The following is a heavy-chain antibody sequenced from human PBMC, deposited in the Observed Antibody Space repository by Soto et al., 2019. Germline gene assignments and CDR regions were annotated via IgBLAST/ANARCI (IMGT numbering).Heavy chain of an antibody. CDR1: GFTFSTYS. CDR3: ARAYCSGGSCYSGDLFDY. J-gene: IGHJ4*02. CDR2: ISSSSTYI. Sequence: PGGSLRLSCAASGFTFSTYSMNWVRQAPGKGLEWVSSISSSSTYIYYADSVKGRFTISRDNAKNSLFLQMNGLRAEDTALYYCARAYCSGGSCYSGDLFDYWGQGTLVTVSS. D-gene: IGHD2-15*01. V-gene: IGHV3-21*01.